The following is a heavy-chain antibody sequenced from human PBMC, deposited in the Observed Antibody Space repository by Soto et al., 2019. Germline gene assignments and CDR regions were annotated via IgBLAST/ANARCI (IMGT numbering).Heavy chain of an antibody. V-gene: IGHV3-30*03. D-gene: IGHD5-18*01. CDR2: ISYDGSLQ. CDR1: GFAFSSYG. J-gene: IGHJ4*02. Sequence: QAQLVESGGSMVQPGRSLRLSSAASGFAFSSYGMHWVRQAPGTGLEWVAVISYDGSLQHYADSVKGRFTISRDNSKNMVLLQISSLRAEDTAVYYCVSDRGYGHASVPYSWGQGTLVSVSS. CDR3: VSDRGYGHASVPYS.